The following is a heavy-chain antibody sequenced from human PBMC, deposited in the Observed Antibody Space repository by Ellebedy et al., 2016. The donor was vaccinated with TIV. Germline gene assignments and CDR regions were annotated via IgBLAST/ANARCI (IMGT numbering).Heavy chain of an antibody. CDR1: GFTFSSYA. D-gene: IGHD3-3*01. J-gene: IGHJ3*02. CDR2: ISGSGGST. CDR3: AKDLEGPGGITIFGVVISGAFDI. Sequence: GESLKISXAASGFTFSSYAMSWVRQAPGKGLEWVSAISGSGGSTYYADSVKGRFTISRDNSKNTLYLQMNSLRAEDTAVYYCAKDLEGPGGITIFGVVISGAFDIWGQGTMVTVSS. V-gene: IGHV3-23*01.